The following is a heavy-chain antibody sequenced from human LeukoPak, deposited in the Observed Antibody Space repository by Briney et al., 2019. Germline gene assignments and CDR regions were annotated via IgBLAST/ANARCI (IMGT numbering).Heavy chain of an antibody. CDR1: GGSFSGYY. CDR3: ARGKRGTMVRGAFDI. Sequence: PSETLSLTCAVYGGSFSGYYWSWIRQPPGNGLEWPGEINHSGRTNYNPYLKSRVTISVDTSKNQFSLKLSSVTAADTAVYYCARGKRGTMVRGAFDIWGQGTMVTVSS. J-gene: IGHJ3*02. CDR2: INHSGRT. V-gene: IGHV4-34*01. D-gene: IGHD3-10*01.